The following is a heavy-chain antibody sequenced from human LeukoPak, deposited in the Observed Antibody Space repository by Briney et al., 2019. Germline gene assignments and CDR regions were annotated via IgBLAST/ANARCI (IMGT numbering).Heavy chain of an antibody. CDR3: VGRLRGWSSGFDY. D-gene: IGHD6-19*01. J-gene: IGHJ4*02. CDR2: ISSSRSYI. CDR1: GFTFSSYS. V-gene: IGHV3-21*01. Sequence: GGSLRLSCAASGFTFSSYSMNWVRQAPGKGLEWVSSISSSRSYIYYADSVKGRFTISRDNAKNSLYLQMNSLRAGDTAVYYCVGRLRGWSSGFDYWGQGILVTVSS.